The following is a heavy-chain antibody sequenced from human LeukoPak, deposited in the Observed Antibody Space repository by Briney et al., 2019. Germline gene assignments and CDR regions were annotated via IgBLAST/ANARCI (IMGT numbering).Heavy chain of an antibody. V-gene: IGHV3-9*01. CDR2: ISWNSGSI. Sequence: GGSLRLSCAASGFTFDDYAMHWVRQAPGKGLEWVSGISWNSGSIGYADSVKGRFTISRDNAKNSLFLQVNSLRAEDTAVYYCARVGARLGAFDIWGQGTMVTVSS. J-gene: IGHJ3*02. D-gene: IGHD6-25*01. CDR1: GFTFDDYA. CDR3: ARVGARLGAFDI.